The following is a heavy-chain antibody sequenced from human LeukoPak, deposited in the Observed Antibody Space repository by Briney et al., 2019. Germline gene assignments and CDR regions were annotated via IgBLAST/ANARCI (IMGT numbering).Heavy chain of an antibody. CDR3: AKDQGIAVAGGFDY. Sequence: SGGSLRLSCAASGFTFSSYAMSWVRQAPGKGLEWVSAISGSGGSTYYADSVKGRFTISRDSSKNTLYLQMNSLRAEDTAVYYCAKDQGIAVAGGFDYWGQGTLVTASS. V-gene: IGHV3-23*01. CDR2: ISGSGGST. CDR1: GFTFSSYA. D-gene: IGHD6-19*01. J-gene: IGHJ4*02.